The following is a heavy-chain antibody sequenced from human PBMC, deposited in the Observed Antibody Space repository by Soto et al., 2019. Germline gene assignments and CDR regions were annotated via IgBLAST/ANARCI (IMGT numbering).Heavy chain of an antibody. J-gene: IGHJ4*02. CDR2: IYHSGST. D-gene: IGHD2-15*01. CDR3: ARHEDYSSFDY. Sequence: SETLSLTCGISGDSISSPNWWTWVRQPPGEGLEWIGEIYHSGSTNYNPSLKSRVTISLDKSKNQFSLRLRSLTAADTAIYYCARHEDYSSFDYWGQGILVTVSS. V-gene: IGHV4-4*02. CDR1: GDSISSPNW.